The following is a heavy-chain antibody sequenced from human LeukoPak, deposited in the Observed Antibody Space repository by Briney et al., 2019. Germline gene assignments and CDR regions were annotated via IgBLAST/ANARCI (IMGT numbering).Heavy chain of an antibody. D-gene: IGHD5-24*01. CDR2: INPNSGGT. V-gene: IGHV1-2*02. Sequence: ASVKVSCKASGYTFTGYYMHWVRQAPGQGLEWMGWINPNSGGTNYAQKFQGRVTMTRGTSISTAYMELSRLRSDDTAVYYCANADGEKDAFDIWGQGTMVTVSS. J-gene: IGHJ3*02. CDR1: GYTFTGYY. CDR3: ANADGEKDAFDI.